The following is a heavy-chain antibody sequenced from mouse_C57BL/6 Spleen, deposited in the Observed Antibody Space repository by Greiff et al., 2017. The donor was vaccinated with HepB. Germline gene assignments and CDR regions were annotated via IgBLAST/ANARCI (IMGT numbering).Heavy chain of an antibody. D-gene: IGHD1-1*01. V-gene: IGHV1-72*01. CDR2: IDPNSGGT. J-gene: IGHJ4*01. CDR3: ARWARYYYGSSEAMDY. CDR1: GYTFTSYW. Sequence: QVQLQQPGAELVKPGASVKLSCKASGYTFTSYWMHWVKQRPGRGLEWIGRIDPNSGGTKYNEKFKSKATLTVDKPSSTAYMQISSLKSEDSAVYYCARWARYYYGSSEAMDYWGKGTSVTVSS.